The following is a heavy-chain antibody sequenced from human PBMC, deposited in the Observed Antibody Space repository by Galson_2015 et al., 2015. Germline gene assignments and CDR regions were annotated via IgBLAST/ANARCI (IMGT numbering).Heavy chain of an antibody. J-gene: IGHJ5*02. Sequence: SLRLSCAASGFTFSSYGMHWVRQAPGKGLEWVSAISGSGGSTYYADSVKGRFTISRDNSKNTLYLQMNSLRAEDTAVYYCAKSGRGYSYGRWFDPWGQGTLVPVSS. CDR3: AKSGRGYSYGRWFDP. CDR2: ISGSGGST. V-gene: IGHV3-23*01. D-gene: IGHD5-18*01. CDR1: GFTFSSYG.